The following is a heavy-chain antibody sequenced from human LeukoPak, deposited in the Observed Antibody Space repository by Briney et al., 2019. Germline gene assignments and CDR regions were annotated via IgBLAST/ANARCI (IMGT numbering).Heavy chain of an antibody. CDR1: GGSISSYY. CDR3: ASSGLGAYLDFDY. V-gene: IGHV4-59*01. J-gene: IGHJ4*02. D-gene: IGHD3-3*01. Sequence: PSETLSLTCTVSGGSISSYYWSWIRQPPGKGLEWIGYIYYSGSTNYNPSLKSRVTISVDTSKNQFSLKLSSATAADTAVYYCASSGLGAYLDFDYWGQGTLVTVSS. CDR2: IYYSGST.